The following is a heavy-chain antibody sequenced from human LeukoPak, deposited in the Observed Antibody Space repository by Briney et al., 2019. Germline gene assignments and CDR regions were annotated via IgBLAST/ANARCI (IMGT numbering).Heavy chain of an antibody. Sequence: SETLSLTCTVSGGSISSYYWSWIRQPPGKGLKWIGYIYYSGSTNYNPSLKSRVTISVDTSKNQFSLKLSSVTAADTAVYYCARHISSYGLYYFDYWGQGTLVTVSS. V-gene: IGHV4-59*08. CDR2: IYYSGST. D-gene: IGHD5-18*01. J-gene: IGHJ4*02. CDR1: GGSISSYY. CDR3: ARHISSYGLYYFDY.